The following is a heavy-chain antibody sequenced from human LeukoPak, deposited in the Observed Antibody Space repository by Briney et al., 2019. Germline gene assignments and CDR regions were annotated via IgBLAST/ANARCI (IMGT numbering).Heavy chain of an antibody. CDR3: ARARSLGRFDP. J-gene: IGHJ5*02. CDR1: GYTFTGYY. V-gene: IGHV1-2*06. CDR2: INPNSGGT. Sequence: ASVKVSCKASGYTFTGYYMHWVRQAPGQGLEWMGRINPNSGGTNYAQKFQGRVTMTRDTSTSTAYMELSRLRSDDTAVYYCARARSLGRFDPSRQGTLVTVSS.